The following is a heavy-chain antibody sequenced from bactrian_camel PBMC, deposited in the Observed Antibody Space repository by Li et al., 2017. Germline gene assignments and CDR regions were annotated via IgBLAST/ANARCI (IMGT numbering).Heavy chain of an antibody. J-gene: IGHJ4*01. Sequence: HVQLVESGGGSVQAGGSLKLSCAASGYIFSSCGMGWYRQAPGKERGLVSTISSDGTTSYADSVKGRFTISQDNAKNTLYLQMNSLKTEDTAVYYCAACFWSDYVGPHNYWGQGTQVTVS. CDR2: ISSDGTT. D-gene: IGHD4*01. V-gene: IGHV3S53*01. CDR3: AACFWSDYVGPHNY. CDR1: GYIFSSCG.